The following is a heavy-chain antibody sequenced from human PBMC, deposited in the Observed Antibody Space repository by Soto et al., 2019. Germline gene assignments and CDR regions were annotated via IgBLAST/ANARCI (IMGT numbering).Heavy chain of an antibody. Sequence: QVQLVESGGGLVKPGGSLRLSCAASGFTFSDYYMSWIRQAPGKGLEWVSYISRSSSYTNYADSVNGRFTISRDNAKNSLYLQMNSLRADDTAVYSCAGGGGSYLPDYWGQGTLVTVSS. CDR2: ISRSSSYT. CDR3: AGGGGSYLPDY. D-gene: IGHD1-26*01. J-gene: IGHJ4*02. CDR1: GFTFSDYY. V-gene: IGHV3-11*05.